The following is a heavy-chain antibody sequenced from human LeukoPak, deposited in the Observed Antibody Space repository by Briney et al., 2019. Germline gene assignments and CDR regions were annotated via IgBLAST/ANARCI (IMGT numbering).Heavy chain of an antibody. V-gene: IGHV1-2*02. CDR3: ARGPPIAVAHFDY. Sequence: ASVKVSCKASGYTFTGYYMHWVRQAPGQGLEWMGWINPNSGGTSYAQKFQGRVTMTRDTSISTAYMELSRLRSDDTAVYYCARGPPIAVAHFDYWGQGTLVTVSS. D-gene: IGHD6-19*01. J-gene: IGHJ4*02. CDR1: GYTFTGYY. CDR2: INPNSGGT.